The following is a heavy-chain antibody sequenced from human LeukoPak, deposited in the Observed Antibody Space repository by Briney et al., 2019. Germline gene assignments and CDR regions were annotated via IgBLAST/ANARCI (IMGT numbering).Heavy chain of an antibody. J-gene: IGHJ4*02. V-gene: IGHV3-30*02. CDR1: GFTFSSYG. Sequence: GGSLRLSCAASGFTFSSYGMHWVRQAPGKGLEWVAFIRYDGSNKYYADSVKGRFTISRDNSKSTLYLQMNSLRAEDTAVYYCARDRVYDSSGYPYYFDYWGQGTLVTVSS. CDR3: ARDRVYDSSGYPYYFDY. CDR2: IRYDGSNK. D-gene: IGHD3-22*01.